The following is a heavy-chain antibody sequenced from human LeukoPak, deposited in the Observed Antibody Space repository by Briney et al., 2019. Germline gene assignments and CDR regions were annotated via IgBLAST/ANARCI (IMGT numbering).Heavy chain of an antibody. Sequence: SETLSLTCTVSGGSISSGDYYWSWIRQPPGKGLGWIGYIYYSGSTYYNPSLKSRVTISVDTSKNQFSLKLSSVTAADTAVYYCARGGHSYGYGYWGQGTLVTVSS. V-gene: IGHV4-30-4*08. CDR3: ARGGHSYGYGY. J-gene: IGHJ4*02. D-gene: IGHD5-18*01. CDR1: GGSISSGDYY. CDR2: IYYSGST.